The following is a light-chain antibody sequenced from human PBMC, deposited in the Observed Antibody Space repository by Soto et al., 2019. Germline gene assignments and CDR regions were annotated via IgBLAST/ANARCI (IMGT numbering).Light chain of an antibody. CDR3: CSYAGTSGFAYV. V-gene: IGLV2-23*03. CDR2: EGS. CDR1: SSDVGSYNL. Sequence: QSALTQPTSVSGSPGQSITISCTGTSSDVGSYNLVSWYQQHPGKAPKLIIYEGSKRPSGVSDRFSGSKSGNTASLTISGLQAEDEADYYCCSYAGTSGFAYVFGTGTKVTVL. J-gene: IGLJ1*01.